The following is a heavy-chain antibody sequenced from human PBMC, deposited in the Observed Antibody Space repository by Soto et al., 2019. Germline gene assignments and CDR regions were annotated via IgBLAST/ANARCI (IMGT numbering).Heavy chain of an antibody. CDR3: ARAHYGDYGYGMDV. CDR1: GGYISSGGYS. Sequence: SETLSLTCAVSGGYISSGGYSWSWIRQPPGKGLEWIGYIYESGSTYYNPSLKSRVTISVDRSKNQFSLKLSSVTAADTAVYYCARAHYGDYGYGMDVWGQGTTVTVSS. CDR2: IYESGST. J-gene: IGHJ6*02. D-gene: IGHD4-17*01. V-gene: IGHV4-30-2*01.